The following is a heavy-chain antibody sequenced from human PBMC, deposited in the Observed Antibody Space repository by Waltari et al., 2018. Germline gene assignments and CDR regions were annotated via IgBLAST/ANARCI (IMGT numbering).Heavy chain of an antibody. CDR2: IYTSGSS. D-gene: IGHD3-3*01. CDR3: ARDLEVYDFWSGYPHWFDP. V-gene: IGHV4-4*07. J-gene: IGHJ5*02. CDR1: GGSISSYY. Sequence: QVQLQESGPGLVKPSETLSLTCTVSGGSISSYYWSWIRQPAGKGLEWIGRIYTSGSSNYNPSLKSRVTMSVDTSKSQFSLQLSSVTAADTAVYYCARDLEVYDFWSGYPHWFDPWGQGTLVTVSS.